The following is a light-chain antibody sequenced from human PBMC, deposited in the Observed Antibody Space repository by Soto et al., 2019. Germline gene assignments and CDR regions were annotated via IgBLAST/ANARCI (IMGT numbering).Light chain of an antibody. V-gene: IGKV3-15*01. CDR2: GAS. CDR1: QSVRSD. Sequence: EGVMTQSPATLSVSPGERATLSCRASQSVRSDLVWYQQKPGQPPRLLIYGASTRATGIPARFSGSGFGTEFTLTISSLQSEDFAVYYCDQYKNWPLFGQGTRLEI. CDR3: DQYKNWPL. J-gene: IGKJ5*01.